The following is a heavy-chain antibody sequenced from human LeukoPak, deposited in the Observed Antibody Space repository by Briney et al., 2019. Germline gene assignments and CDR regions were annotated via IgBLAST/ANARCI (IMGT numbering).Heavy chain of an antibody. D-gene: IGHD3-9*01. CDR2: INPNSGGT. J-gene: IGHJ5*02. CDR3: ARAYVILTGRNWLDP. V-gene: IGHV1-2*02. Sequence: ASVKVSYRASGYTCTGYDMHWVRQAPGQGLEWMGWINPNSGGTNYAQKFQGRVTMTRDTSISTAYMELSRLRSDDTAVYYCARAYVILTGRNWLDPWGQGTLVTVSS. CDR1: GYTCTGYD.